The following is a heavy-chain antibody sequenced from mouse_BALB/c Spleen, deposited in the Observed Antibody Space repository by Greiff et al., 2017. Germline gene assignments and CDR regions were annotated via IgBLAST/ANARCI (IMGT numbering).Heavy chain of an antibody. J-gene: IGHJ2*01. CDR2: IDPANGNT. CDR1: GFNIKDTY. V-gene: IGHV14-3*02. Sequence: EVKLMESGAELVKPGASVKLSCTASGFNIKDTYMHWVKQRPEQGLEWIGRIDPANGNTKYDPKFQGKATITADTSSNTAYLQLSSLTSEDTAVYYCASIYYYGSSYYWGQGTTLTVSS. D-gene: IGHD1-1*01. CDR3: ASIYYYGSSYY.